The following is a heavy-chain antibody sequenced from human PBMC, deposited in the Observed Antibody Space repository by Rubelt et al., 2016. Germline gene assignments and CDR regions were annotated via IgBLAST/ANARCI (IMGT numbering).Heavy chain of an antibody. J-gene: IGHJ4*02. CDR1: ELTFRSAW. V-gene: IGHV3-7*01. Sequence: VQLVESGGGVVQPGGSLRLSCAASELTFRSAWMTWVRQAPEKGLEWVATIREDGSEKYYLDSVKGRFTISRDNAKKSLYLQMNSLRVEDTAVYYCASITTAWWGQGTLVTVSS. CDR3: ASITTAW. D-gene: IGHD1-1*01. CDR2: IREDGSEK.